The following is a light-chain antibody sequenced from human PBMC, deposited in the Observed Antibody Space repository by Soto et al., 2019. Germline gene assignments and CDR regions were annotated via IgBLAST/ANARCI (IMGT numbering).Light chain of an antibody. V-gene: IGKV1-8*01. CDR2: AAS. J-gene: IGKJ1*01. Sequence: AIRMTQSPSSFSASTVDRVTITCRASQGISSYLAWYQQKPVKAPKLLIYAASNLQSGVPSRFSGSGSGTDFTLTISSLQPEDFATYYCQQSYSTPPTFGQGTKVDNK. CDR3: QQSYSTPPT. CDR1: QGISSY.